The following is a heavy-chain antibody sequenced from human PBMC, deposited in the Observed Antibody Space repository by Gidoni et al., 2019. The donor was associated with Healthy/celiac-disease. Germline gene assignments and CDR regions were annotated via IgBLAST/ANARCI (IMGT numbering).Heavy chain of an antibody. CDR1: GGSISSSSYY. J-gene: IGHJ5*02. CDR2: IYYSGST. Sequence: QLQLQESGPGLVKPSETLSLTCSVAGGSISSSSYYWGWIRQPPGKGLGWIGSIYYSGSTYYNPSLKSRFTISVDTSKNQFSLKLSSVTAADTAVYYCARQDSAFWSGPPTTWGQGTLVTVSS. D-gene: IGHD3-3*01. V-gene: IGHV4-39*01. CDR3: ARQDSAFWSGPPTT.